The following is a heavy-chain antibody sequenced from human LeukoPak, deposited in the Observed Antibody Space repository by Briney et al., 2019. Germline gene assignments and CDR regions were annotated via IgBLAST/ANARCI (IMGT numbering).Heavy chain of an antibody. V-gene: IGHV1-69-2*01. Sequence: ATVKISCKASGYTFADYYMHWVQQAPGKGLEWMGRVDPEDGETIYAEKFQGRVTITADTSTDTAYMELSSLRSEDTAVYYCATGASGYCSSTSRPLFDYWGQGTLVTVSS. D-gene: IGHD2-2*01. CDR2: VDPEDGET. CDR1: GYTFADYY. J-gene: IGHJ4*02. CDR3: ATGASGYCSSTSRPLFDY.